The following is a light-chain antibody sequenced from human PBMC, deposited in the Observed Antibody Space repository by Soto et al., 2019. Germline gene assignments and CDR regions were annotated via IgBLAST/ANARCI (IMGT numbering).Light chain of an antibody. CDR1: QSVSSN. Sequence: EIVMTQSPATLSVSPGERVTLSCRASQSVSSNLAWYQHQPGQAPRLLIYGASTRATGIPARFSGSGSGTEFTLTISSLQSEDFAVYYCQQYNDWPPRTFGPGTKVDIK. V-gene: IGKV3-15*01. CDR3: QQYNDWPPRT. CDR2: GAS. J-gene: IGKJ3*01.